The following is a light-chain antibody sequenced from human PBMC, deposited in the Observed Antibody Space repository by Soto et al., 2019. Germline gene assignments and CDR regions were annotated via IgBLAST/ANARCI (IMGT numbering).Light chain of an antibody. V-gene: IGKV1-39*01. Sequence: DIQMTQSPSSLSASVGDRVTITCRASQSITTYLNWYRQKPGKAPKLLIYAASSLQSGVPSRFCGSGSETEFTLSISSLQPEDFAKYFCQQVYSAQLTFGGGTKEEIK. CDR2: AAS. CDR3: QQVYSAQLT. CDR1: QSITTY. J-gene: IGKJ4*01.